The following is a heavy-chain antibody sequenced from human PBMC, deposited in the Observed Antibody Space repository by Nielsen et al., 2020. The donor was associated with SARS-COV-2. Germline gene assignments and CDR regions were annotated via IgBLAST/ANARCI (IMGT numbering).Heavy chain of an antibody. CDR2: ISWNSGSI. V-gene: IGHV3-9*01. CDR1: GFTFDDYA. CDR3: ARDLGSGSYY. J-gene: IGHJ4*02. D-gene: IGHD1-26*01. Sequence: SLQLSWSSSGFTFDDYAMHWVRQAPGKGLEWVSGISWNSGSIGYADSVKGRFTISRDNAKNSLYLQMNSLRAEDTAVYYCARDLGSGSYYWGQGTLVTVSS.